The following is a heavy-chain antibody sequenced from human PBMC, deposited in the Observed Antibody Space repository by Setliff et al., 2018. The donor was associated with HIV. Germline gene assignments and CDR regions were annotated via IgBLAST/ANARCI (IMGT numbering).Heavy chain of an antibody. CDR1: RFTFSDYY. V-gene: IGHV3-11*01. D-gene: IGHD3-16*01. J-gene: IGHJ3*02. Sequence: GESLKISCAASRFTFSDYYMSWIRQAPGKGLEWVSCISSRGTTIYYAGSVKGRFTISRDNAKNSVYLQMNSLRVEDTAVYYCARWPREVAEMGGAFDSWGQGTMVTVS. CDR2: ISSRGTTI. CDR3: ARWPREVAEMGGAFDS.